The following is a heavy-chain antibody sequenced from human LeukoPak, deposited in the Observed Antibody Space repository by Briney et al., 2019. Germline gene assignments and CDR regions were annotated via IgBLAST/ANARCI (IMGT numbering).Heavy chain of an antibody. CDR3: AKDIRGIVVVPAAILGAFDI. Sequence: PGGSLRLSCAASGFTVSSNYMSWVRQAPGKGLEWVSVIYSGGSTYYADSVKGRFTISRDNSKNTLYLQMNSLRAEDTAVYYCAKDIRGIVVVPAAILGAFDIWGQGTMVTVSS. CDR1: GFTVSSNY. J-gene: IGHJ3*02. V-gene: IGHV3-53*01. CDR2: IYSGGST. D-gene: IGHD2-2*02.